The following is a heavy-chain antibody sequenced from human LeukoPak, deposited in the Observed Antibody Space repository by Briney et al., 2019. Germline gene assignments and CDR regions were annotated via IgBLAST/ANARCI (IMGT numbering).Heavy chain of an antibody. Sequence: SETLSLTCTVSGGSISSYYWSWIRQPPGKGLEWIGYIYASGSTNYNPSLKSRVTISVDTSQNQFSLNLSSVTAADTAVYCCARGRAARPRYYYYYMDVWGKGTTVTVSS. CDR2: IYASGST. CDR1: GGSISSYY. D-gene: IGHD6-6*01. V-gene: IGHV4-4*09. J-gene: IGHJ6*03. CDR3: ARGRAARPRYYYYYMDV.